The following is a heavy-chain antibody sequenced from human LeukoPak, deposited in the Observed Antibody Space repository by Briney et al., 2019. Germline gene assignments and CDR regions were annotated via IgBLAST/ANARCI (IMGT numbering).Heavy chain of an antibody. CDR2: VSSSSGHI. CDR1: GFSFSGYS. Sequence: KPGGSLRLSCAASGFSFSGYSMNWVRQAPGKGLEWVSSVSSSSGHIYYADSVKGRFTISRDNAKNSLYLQMNTLRAEDTAVYYCARDFAHDYWGQGTLVTVSS. V-gene: IGHV3-21*01. CDR3: ARDFAHDY. J-gene: IGHJ4*02.